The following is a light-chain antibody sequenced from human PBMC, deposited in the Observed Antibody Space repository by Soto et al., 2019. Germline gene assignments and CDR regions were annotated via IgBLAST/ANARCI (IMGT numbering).Light chain of an antibody. CDR1: QSVSYY. J-gene: IGKJ1*01. CDR2: SAS. Sequence: EIVLTQAPATLALSPGERATLSCRASQSVSYYLAWYQQKPGQAPRLLIYSASRRATGIPDRFTGSGSGTDFTLTINRVEPEDFAVYYCQLYSSSPQTFGQGTKVDIK. CDR3: QLYSSSPQT. V-gene: IGKV3-20*01.